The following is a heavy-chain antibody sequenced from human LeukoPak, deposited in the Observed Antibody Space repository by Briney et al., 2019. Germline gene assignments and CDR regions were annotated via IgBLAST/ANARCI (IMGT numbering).Heavy chain of an antibody. V-gene: IGHV1-46*03. D-gene: IGHD6-6*01. CDR1: GYTFTSYY. Sequence: ASVKVPCKASGYTFTSYYMHWVRQAPGQGLEWMGIINPSGGSTSYAQKFQGRVTMTRETSTSTVYMELSSLRSEDTAVYYCVRRRLAAHVFDYWGQGTLVTVSS. CDR2: INPSGGST. J-gene: IGHJ4*02. CDR3: VRRRLAAHVFDY.